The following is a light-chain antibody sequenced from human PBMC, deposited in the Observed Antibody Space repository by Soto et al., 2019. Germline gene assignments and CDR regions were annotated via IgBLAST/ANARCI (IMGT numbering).Light chain of an antibody. CDR3: KSYAVGSTYV. Sequence: QSALTQPASVSGSPGKSITISCTGTGSDIGYFNYVSWYQQQPGKAPKLMIYEVDNRPSGVSIRFSGSKSGSTASLTISGLQAEDEADYYCKSYAVGSTYVFGTGTKLTVL. CDR2: EVD. CDR1: GSDIGYFNY. J-gene: IGLJ1*01. V-gene: IGLV2-14*01.